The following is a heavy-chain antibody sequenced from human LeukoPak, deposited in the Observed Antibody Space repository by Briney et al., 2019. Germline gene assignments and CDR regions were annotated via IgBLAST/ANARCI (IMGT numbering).Heavy chain of an antibody. CDR1: LDSLSGYS. CDR3: ARDRVGQQLVGRKYYYYYMDV. Sequence: SETLSLTCAVYLDSLSGYSWSWIRQPPGKGLEWIGETNYGGSTKYNSSLKSRVIISVDTSKNQFSLKLRSVTAADTAVYYCARDRVGQQLVGRKYYYYYMDVWGKGTTVTISS. J-gene: IGHJ6*03. CDR2: TNYGGST. D-gene: IGHD6-13*01. V-gene: IGHV4-34*01.